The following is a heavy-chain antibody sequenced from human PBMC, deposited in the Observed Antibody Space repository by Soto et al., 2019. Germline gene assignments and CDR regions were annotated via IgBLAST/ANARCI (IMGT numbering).Heavy chain of an antibody. V-gene: IGHV3-9*01. CDR1: GFTFENYA. CDR2: ISWHGGNI. D-gene: IGHD4-4*01. CDR3: AKDKLYSNYEHYFDY. J-gene: IGHJ4*02. Sequence: EVQLVESGGGLVQPGRSLRLSCAASGFTFENYAMHWVRQAPGKSLEWVSGISWHGGNIGYADSLRCRFTISRDIAKNSLYLQMNSLRPEDTGLYYCAKDKLYSNYEHYFDYWGQGTLVTVSS.